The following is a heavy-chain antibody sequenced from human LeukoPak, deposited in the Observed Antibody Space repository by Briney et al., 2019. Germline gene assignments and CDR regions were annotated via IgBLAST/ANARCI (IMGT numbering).Heavy chain of an antibody. J-gene: IGHJ5*02. CDR2: IYYSGST. Sequence: PSETLSLTCTVSGGSISSSSYYWGWIRQPPGKGLEWIGSIYYSGSTYYNPSLKSRVTISVDTSKNQFSLKLSSVTAADTAVYYCARVSFTSGSYLNWLDPWGQGTLVTVSS. CDR1: GGSISSSSYY. V-gene: IGHV4-39*07. D-gene: IGHD1-26*01. CDR3: ARVSFTSGSYLNWLDP.